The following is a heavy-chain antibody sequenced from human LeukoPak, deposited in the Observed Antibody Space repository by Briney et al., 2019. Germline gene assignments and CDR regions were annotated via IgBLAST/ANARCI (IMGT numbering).Heavy chain of an antibody. V-gene: IGHV3-48*02. CDR2: ISSSSSTI. D-gene: IGHD3-10*01. CDR3: ARASGSGSYRYYYYGMDV. CDR1: GFTLSSYS. J-gene: IGHJ6*02. Sequence: GGSLRLSCAASGFTLSSYSMNWVRQAPGKGLEWVSYISSSSSTIYYADSVKGRFTISRDDAKNSLYLQMNSLRDEDTAVYYCARASGSGSYRYYYYGMDVWGQGTTVTVSS.